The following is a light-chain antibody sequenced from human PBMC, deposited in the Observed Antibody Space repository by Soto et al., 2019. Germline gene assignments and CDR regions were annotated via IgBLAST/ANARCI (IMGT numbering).Light chain of an antibody. CDR2: RNN. CDR3: AAWDDSLSGYV. Sequence: QSVLTQPPSASGTPGQRVTISCSGSSSNIGSNYVYWYQQLPGTAPKLLIYRNNQRPSGVPDRFSGSKSGTSASLAISGLRSEDEADYYCAAWDDSLSGYVFGNGPKATVL. CDR1: SSNIGSNY. J-gene: IGLJ1*01. V-gene: IGLV1-47*01.